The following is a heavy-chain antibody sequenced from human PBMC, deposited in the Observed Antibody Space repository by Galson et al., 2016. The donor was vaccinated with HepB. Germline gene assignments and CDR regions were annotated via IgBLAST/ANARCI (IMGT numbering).Heavy chain of an antibody. J-gene: IGHJ4*02. D-gene: IGHD6-13*01. V-gene: IGHV3-74*01. Sequence: SLRLSCAASGFTFSSYWMHWVRQAPGKGLVWVSSIKSDGSSTHYADSVKGRFTIARDNAKNTLYLQMKSLRVEDTAVYHCATELAAGGWGQGTLVTVSS. CDR1: GFTFSSYW. CDR2: IKSDGSST. CDR3: ATELAAGG.